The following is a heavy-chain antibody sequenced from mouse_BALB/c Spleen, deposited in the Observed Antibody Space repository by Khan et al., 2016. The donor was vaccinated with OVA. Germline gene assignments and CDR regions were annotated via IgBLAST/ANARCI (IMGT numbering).Heavy chain of an antibody. V-gene: IGHV2-2*02. Sequence: QVQLKQSGPGLVAPSQSLSITCTVSGFSLDKYSIHWIRQSPGKGLEWLGVIWSAGSTDYNAAFISSLTISKDNSRSQVFFQVNTLQPIDTSIYYCARRGYDYGRGALFAYWGQGTLVTVSA. D-gene: IGHD2-4*01. CDR2: IWSAGST. CDR3: ARRGYDYGRGALFAY. J-gene: IGHJ3*01. CDR1: GFSLDKYS.